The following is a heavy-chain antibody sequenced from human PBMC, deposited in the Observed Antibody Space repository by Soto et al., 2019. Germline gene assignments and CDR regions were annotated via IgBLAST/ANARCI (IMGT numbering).Heavy chain of an antibody. V-gene: IGHV1-18*04. CDR1: GYSFTSYG. Sequence: ASVKVSCKASGYSFTSYGISWVRQAPGQGPEWMGWISGHNGNTNHPQSLQGRVTMTTDTSRNTAYMELRSLRSDDAAVYYCARHRFNYYDDTVYYYFDYWGQGTLVTVSS. J-gene: IGHJ4*02. CDR3: ARHRFNYYDDTVYYYFDY. CDR2: ISGHNGNT. D-gene: IGHD3-22*01.